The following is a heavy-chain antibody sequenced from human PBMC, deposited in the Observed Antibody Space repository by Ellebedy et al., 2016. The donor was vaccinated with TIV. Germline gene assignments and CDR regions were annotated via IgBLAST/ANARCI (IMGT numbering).Heavy chain of an antibody. D-gene: IGHD6-13*01. J-gene: IGHJ2*01. Sequence: ASVKVSXXASGYTFTGYYMHWVRQAPGQGLEWMGWINPNSGGTNYAQKFQGRVTMTRDTSISTAYMDLSRLRSDDTAVYYCARVRRVAAAHNWYFDLWGRGTLVTVSS. CDR2: INPNSGGT. CDR1: GYTFTGYY. V-gene: IGHV1-2*02. CDR3: ARVRRVAAAHNWYFDL.